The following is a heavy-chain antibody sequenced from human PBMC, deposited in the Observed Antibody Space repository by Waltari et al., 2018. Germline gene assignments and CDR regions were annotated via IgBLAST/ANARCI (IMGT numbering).Heavy chain of an antibody. Sequence: EVQLVESGGGLVQPGGSLRLSCAASGFTVSSNYMSWVRQAPGKGLEWVSGISSGGSTYYADSVKGRFTISRDNSKNTLYLQMNSLRAEDTAVYYCARDLGFGGLGAEYFQHWGQGTLVTVSS. J-gene: IGHJ1*01. CDR1: GFTVSSNY. D-gene: IGHD3-10*01. V-gene: IGHV3-66*02. CDR3: ARDLGFGGLGAEYFQH. CDR2: ISSGGST.